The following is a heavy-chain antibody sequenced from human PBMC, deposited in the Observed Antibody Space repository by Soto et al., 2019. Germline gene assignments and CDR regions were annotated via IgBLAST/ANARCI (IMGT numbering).Heavy chain of an antibody. J-gene: IGHJ6*02. CDR1: GFTFSSYW. CDR3: ARGGYYGMDV. D-gene: IGHD3-10*01. Sequence: GGSLRLSCAASGFTFSSYWMHWVRQAPGKGLVWVSRIYTDGSSANYADSVQGRLTISRDNAKNTLYLQMNSLRAEDTAVYYCARGGYYGMDVWGQGTTVTV. V-gene: IGHV3-74*01. CDR2: IYTDGSSA.